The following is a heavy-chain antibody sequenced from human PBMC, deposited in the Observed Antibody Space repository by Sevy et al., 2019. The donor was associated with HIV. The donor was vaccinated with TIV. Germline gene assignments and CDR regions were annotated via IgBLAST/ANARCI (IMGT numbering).Heavy chain of an antibody. CDR3: AGVRVPAASMHDTFDI. D-gene: IGHD2-2*01. CDR1: GYTFTGYY. CDR2: INPNSGGT. V-gene: IGHV1-2*02. J-gene: IGHJ3*02. Sequence: ASVKVSCKASGYTFTGYYMHWVRQAPGQGLEWMGWINPNSGGTNYAQKFQGRVTMTRDTSISTAYMELSRLRSDDTAVYYCAGVRVPAASMHDTFDIWGQGTMVTVSS.